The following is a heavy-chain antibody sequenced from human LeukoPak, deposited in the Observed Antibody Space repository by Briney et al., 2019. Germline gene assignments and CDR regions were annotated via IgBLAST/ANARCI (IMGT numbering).Heavy chain of an antibody. CDR3: ARSFALSTPSNFDY. CDR2: IKQDGSEK. V-gene: IGHV3-7*01. D-gene: IGHD2-15*01. J-gene: IGHJ4*02. CDR1: GFTFSTYS. Sequence: GGSLRLSCAASGFTFSTYSMNWVRQAPGKGLEWVANIKQDGSEKYYVDSVKGRFTISRDNAKNSLYLQMNSLRAEDTAVYYCARSFALSTPSNFDYWGQGTLVTVSS.